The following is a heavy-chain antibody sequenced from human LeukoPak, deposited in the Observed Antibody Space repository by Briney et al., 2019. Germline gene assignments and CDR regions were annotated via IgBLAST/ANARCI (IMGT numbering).Heavy chain of an antibody. V-gene: IGHV3-30*02. D-gene: IGHD6-19*01. CDR2: IRYDGSNK. CDR1: GFTFSSYG. CDR3: ANGQSGWTAFIDY. J-gene: IGHJ4*02. Sequence: GGSLRLSCAASGFTFSSYGMHRVRQAPGKGLEWVAFIRYDGSNKYYADSVKGRFTISRDNSKNTLYLQMNSLRAEDTAVYYCANGQSGWTAFIDYWGQGTLVTVSS.